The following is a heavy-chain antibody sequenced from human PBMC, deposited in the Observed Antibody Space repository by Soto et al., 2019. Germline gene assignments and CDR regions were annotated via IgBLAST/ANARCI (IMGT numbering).Heavy chain of an antibody. CDR3: ARDRSGAGYYGMDV. V-gene: IGHV4-59*01. Sequence: QVQLQESGPGLVKPSETLSLTCSVSGGSISSDYWSWIRQPPGKGLEYIGYIYHSGTTNYNPSLKSRVTISVDTSKNQFSLRLSSVTAAATAVYYCARDRSGAGYYGMDVWGQGTTVTVSS. J-gene: IGHJ6*02. CDR1: GGSISSDY. D-gene: IGHD3-10*01. CDR2: IYHSGTT.